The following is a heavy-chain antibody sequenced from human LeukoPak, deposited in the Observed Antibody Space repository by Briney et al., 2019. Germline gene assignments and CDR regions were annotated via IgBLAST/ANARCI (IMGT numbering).Heavy chain of an antibody. J-gene: IGHJ4*02. Sequence: SETLSLTCTVSGGSISSYYWSWIRQPPGKGLEWIGYIYYGGNTNYNPSLKSRVTISVDTSKNQFSLKLSSVTAADTAVYYCARGLLYDYVWGSYRYYFDYWGQGTLVTVSS. CDR3: ARGLLYDYVWGSYRYYFDY. CDR1: GGSISSYY. D-gene: IGHD3-16*02. V-gene: IGHV4-59*01. CDR2: IYYGGNT.